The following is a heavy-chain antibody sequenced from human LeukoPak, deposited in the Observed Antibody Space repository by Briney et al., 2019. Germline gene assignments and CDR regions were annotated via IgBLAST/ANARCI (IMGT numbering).Heavy chain of an antibody. J-gene: IGHJ5*02. V-gene: IGHV3-11*04. Sequence: GGSPRLSCAASGFTFSDYYMSWIRQAPGKGLEWVSYISSSGSTIYYADSVKGRFTISRDNAKNSLYLQMNSLRAEDTAVYYCARVSGGSGDCYSGCWFDPWGQGTLVTVSS. CDR2: ISSSGSTI. CDR3: ARVSGGSGDCYSGCWFDP. CDR1: GFTFSDYY. D-gene: IGHD2-21*02.